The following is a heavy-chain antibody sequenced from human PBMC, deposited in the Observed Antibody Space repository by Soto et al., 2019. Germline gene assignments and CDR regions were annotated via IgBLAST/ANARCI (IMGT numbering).Heavy chain of an antibody. Sequence: PGESLKISCKGSGYSFTSYWISWVRQMPGKGLEWMGRIDPSDSYTNYSPSFQGHVTISADKSTSTAYLQWSSLKASDTAMYYFARLLPPRPMYYYYYGMDVWGQGTTVTVSS. J-gene: IGHJ6*02. CDR2: IDPSDSYT. CDR3: ARLLPPRPMYYYYYGMDV. CDR1: GYSFTSYW. V-gene: IGHV5-10-1*01. D-gene: IGHD6-6*01.